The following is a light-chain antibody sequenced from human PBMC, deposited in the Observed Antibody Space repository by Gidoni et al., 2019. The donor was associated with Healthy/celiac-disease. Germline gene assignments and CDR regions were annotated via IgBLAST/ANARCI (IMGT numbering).Light chain of an antibody. J-gene: IGKJ2*01. CDR1: QSVLYSSNSKNY. CDR3: QQYYSTPYT. CDR2: WAS. Sequence: DIVMTQSPDPLSVSLGERATINCNSSQSVLYSSNSKNYLAWYQQTPGQPPKLLIYWASTRESGVPDRFSGSGSGTDFTLSISSLQAEDVAVYYCQQYYSTPYTFGQXTKLEIK. V-gene: IGKV4-1*01.